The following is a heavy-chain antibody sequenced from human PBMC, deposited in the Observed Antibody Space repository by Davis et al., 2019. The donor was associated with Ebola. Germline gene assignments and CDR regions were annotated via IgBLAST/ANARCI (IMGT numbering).Heavy chain of an antibody. CDR3: ARDRGTVTFDY. CDR2: ISAYNGNT. J-gene: IGHJ4*02. V-gene: IGHV1-18*01. CDR1: GGTFSSYA. Sequence: ASVKVSCKASGGTFSSYAISWVRQAPGQGLEWMGWISAYNGNTNYAQKFQERVTITRDTSISTAYMELSRLRSDDTAVYYCARDRGTVTFDYWGQGTLVTVSS. D-gene: IGHD4-11*01.